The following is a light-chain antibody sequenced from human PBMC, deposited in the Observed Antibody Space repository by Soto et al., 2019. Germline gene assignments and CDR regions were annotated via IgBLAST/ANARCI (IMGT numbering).Light chain of an antibody. CDR2: GAS. CDR3: QQYFEWPPMT. J-gene: IGKJ1*01. V-gene: IGKV3-15*01. CDR1: ETVATN. Sequence: EVVLTQSPATLSISPGERATLSCRASETVATNLAWYQQKPGQAPRLLISGASTRAAGISDRFRGSGSGTEFTLTISSLRSEDSAIYYCQQYFEWPPMTFGQGTRW.